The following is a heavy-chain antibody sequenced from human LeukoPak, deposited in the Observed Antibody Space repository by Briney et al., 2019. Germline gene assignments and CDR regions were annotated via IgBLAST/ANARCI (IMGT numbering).Heavy chain of an antibody. CDR2: ISGSGGST. J-gene: IGHJ5*02. V-gene: IGHV3-23*01. Sequence: AGGSLRLSCAASGFTFSSYAMSWVRQAPGKGLEGVSAISGSGGSTYYAGSVKGRFTISRDNSKNTLYLQMNSLRAEDTAVYYCAKDRLIAAAGYDWFDPWGQGTLVTVSS. CDR1: GFTFSSYA. D-gene: IGHD6-13*01. CDR3: AKDRLIAAAGYDWFDP.